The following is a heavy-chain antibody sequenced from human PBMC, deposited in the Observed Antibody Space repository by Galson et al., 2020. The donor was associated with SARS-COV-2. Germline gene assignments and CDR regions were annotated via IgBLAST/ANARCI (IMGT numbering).Heavy chain of an antibody. CDR3: ARDDFSGYYYYTDV. CDR1: GGSISSGSYY. J-gene: IGHJ6*03. D-gene: IGHD3-3*01. Sequence: SETLSLTCTVSGGSISSGSYYWGWIRQPAGKGLEWIGHIYTSGRTNYNPSLKSRVTISGDTSRNQFTLKLTAVTAADTAVYYCARDDFSGYYYYTDVWGKGTTVTVSS. CDR2: IYTSGRT. V-gene: IGHV4-61*09.